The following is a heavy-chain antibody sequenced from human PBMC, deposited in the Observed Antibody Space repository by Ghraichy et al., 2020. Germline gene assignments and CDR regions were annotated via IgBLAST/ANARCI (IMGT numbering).Heavy chain of an antibody. Sequence: GGSLRLSCVASGVNFDDYAIYWVRQAPGMGMEWVSGLSWNSGSIGYADSVKGRFTISRDNAKNSLYLQMHSLRAEDTAVYFCAKDISRSGWLLGDGMDVWGQGTTVFFSS. CDR3: AKDISRSGWLLGDGMDV. CDR2: LSWNSGSI. J-gene: IGHJ6*02. V-gene: IGHV3-9*01. CDR1: GVNFDDYA. D-gene: IGHD6-19*01.